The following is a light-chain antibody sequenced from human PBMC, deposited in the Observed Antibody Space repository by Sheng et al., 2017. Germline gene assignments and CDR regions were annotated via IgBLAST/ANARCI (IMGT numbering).Light chain of an antibody. CDR1: QSVSSTY. CDR2: GAS. V-gene: IGKV3-20*01. J-gene: IGKJ5*01. CDR3: QHYGGSPPSIT. Sequence: EIVLTQSPGTLSLSPGEGATLSCRASQSVSSTYLAWYQQKPSQAPRLLIYGASSRATGIPDRFSTSGSGTDFTLTISRLEPEDFAVYSCQHYGGSPPSITFGQGTRLEIK.